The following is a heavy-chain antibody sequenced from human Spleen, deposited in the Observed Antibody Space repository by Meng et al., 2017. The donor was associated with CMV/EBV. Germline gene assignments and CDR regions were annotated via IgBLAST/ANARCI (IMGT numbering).Heavy chain of an antibody. V-gene: IGHV4-34*01. Sequence: SETLSLTCAVYGGSFNGYFWSWIRQPPGKGLEWIGEINHSGSTNYNPSLKSRVTISVDTSKNQFSLKVSSVTAADTAVYYCARPRIPYYYYGMDVWGQGTTVTVS. D-gene: IGHD2-21*01. CDR2: INHSGST. J-gene: IGHJ6*02. CDR1: GGSFNGYF. CDR3: ARPRIPYYYYGMDV.